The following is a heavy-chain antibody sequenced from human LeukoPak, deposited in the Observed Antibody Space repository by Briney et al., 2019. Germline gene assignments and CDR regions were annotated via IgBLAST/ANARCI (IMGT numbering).Heavy chain of an antibody. CDR2: IYSGGNT. CDR3: AKTIVGVTNWFDP. Sequence: PGRSLRLSCAASGFTVSSNYISWVRQAPGKGLEWVSVIYSGGNTYYADSVKGRFTISSDNSKNTLYLQMNSLRAEDTAVYYCAKTIVGVTNWFDPWGQGTLVTVSS. D-gene: IGHD1-26*01. CDR1: GFTVSSNY. V-gene: IGHV3-53*01. J-gene: IGHJ5*02.